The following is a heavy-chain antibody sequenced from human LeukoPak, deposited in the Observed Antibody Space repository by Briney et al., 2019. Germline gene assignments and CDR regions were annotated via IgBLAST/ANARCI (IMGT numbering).Heavy chain of an antibody. CDR3: ARDGISCTGGHCYFAS. CDR2: ISSSSSTI. D-gene: IGHD2-8*02. V-gene: IGHV3-48*04. Sequence: GGSLRLSCAASGFTFSSYSMNWVRQAPGKGLEWVSYISSSSSTIYYADSVKGRFTISRDNARNTLYLQMNGLRAEDTAVYYCARDGISCTGGHCYFASWGQGTLVTVSS. CDR1: GFTFSSYS. J-gene: IGHJ4*02.